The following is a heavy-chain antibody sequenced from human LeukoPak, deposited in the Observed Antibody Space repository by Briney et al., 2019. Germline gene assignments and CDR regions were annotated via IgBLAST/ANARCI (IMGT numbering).Heavy chain of an antibody. J-gene: IGHJ6*03. CDR2: VYYSGST. D-gene: IGHD3-10*01. CDR1: GDSIDPYY. V-gene: IGHV4-59*01. Sequence: SETLSLTCTVSGDSIDPYYWTWVRQPPGKGLEYIGHVYYSGSTNYNPSLKSRVTMSVDTSKNQFSLMVTSVTAADTAVYYSARIGSGSYYTTYKPNYHYYFMDVWGKGTTVTVSS. CDR3: ARIGSGSYYTTYKPNYHYYFMDV.